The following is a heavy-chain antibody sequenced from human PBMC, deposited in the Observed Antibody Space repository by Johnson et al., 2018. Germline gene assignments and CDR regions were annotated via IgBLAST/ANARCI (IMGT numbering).Heavy chain of an antibody. D-gene: IGHD4-17*01. J-gene: IGHJ6*02. CDR1: GFTFDDNG. CDR3: ARGGGFGDFYDERSMDV. V-gene: IGHV3-20*04. CDR2: INWKGDST. Sequence: VQLVQAGGGVVRPGGSMRLSCAASGFTFDDNGMSWVRPAPGKGLEWVSGINWKGDSTGYDDSVTGRFTIARDNDKNSLYLQMNSLRAEDTAFYYWARGGGFGDFYDERSMDVWGQGTTVTVSS.